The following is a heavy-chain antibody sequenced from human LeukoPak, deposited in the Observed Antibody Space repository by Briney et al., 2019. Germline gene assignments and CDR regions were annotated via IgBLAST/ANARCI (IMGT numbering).Heavy chain of an antibody. J-gene: IGHJ4*02. CDR3: AKDGHSSGWMELAFDY. Sequence: GGSLRLSCAASGFTFVSYGMHWVRQAPGKGLEWIVVISNDGSNKYYADSVKGRFTISRDNYKKTMHLQMNSLRAEDTAVYYCAKDGHSSGWMELAFDYWGQGTLVTVSS. D-gene: IGHD6-19*01. V-gene: IGHV3-30*18. CDR2: ISNDGSNK. CDR1: GFTFVSYG.